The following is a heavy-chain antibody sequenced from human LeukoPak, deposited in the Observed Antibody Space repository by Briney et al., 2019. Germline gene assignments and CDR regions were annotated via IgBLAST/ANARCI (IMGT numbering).Heavy chain of an antibody. V-gene: IGHV4-39*07. J-gene: IGHJ4*02. CDR3: ARGYASASDY. CDR1: GGSISSSSNY. D-gene: IGHD1-1*01. CDR2: IYYSGST. Sequence: SETLSLTCTVSGGSISSSSNYWGWIRQPPGKGMEWIGSIYYSGSTYYNPSLKSRVTISVDTSKNQFSLKLSSVTAADTAVYYCARGYASASDYWGQGTLVTVSS.